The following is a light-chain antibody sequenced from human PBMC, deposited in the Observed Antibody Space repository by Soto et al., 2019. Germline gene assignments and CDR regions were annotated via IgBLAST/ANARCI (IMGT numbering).Light chain of an antibody. Sequence: QSALTQPPSASGSPGQSVTISCTGTSSDVGGYKFVSWYQQHPGKAPKLIIYELNKRPSGVPDRFSGSKSGNTASLTVSGLQAEDEADYYCSSYAGSNSVIFGGGTKRTVL. CDR3: SSYAGSNSVI. CDR1: SSDVGGYKF. CDR2: ELN. V-gene: IGLV2-8*01. J-gene: IGLJ2*01.